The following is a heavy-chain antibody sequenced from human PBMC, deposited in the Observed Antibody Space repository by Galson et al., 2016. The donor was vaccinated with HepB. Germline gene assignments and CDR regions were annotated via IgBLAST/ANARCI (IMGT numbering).Heavy chain of an antibody. D-gene: IGHD4-17*01. V-gene: IGHV3-74*01. CDR3: AKDRLSGHGDYSWGIFDI. Sequence: SLRLSCAASGFTFSTYWMHWVRQAPGKGLVYVSRINSDGSSTTYADSVRGRFIISRDNSNNKLFLQMNSLTTEDTAIYFCAKDRLSGHGDYSWGIFDIWGRGTEVTVSS. CDR2: INSDGSST. J-gene: IGHJ3*02. CDR1: GFTFSTYW.